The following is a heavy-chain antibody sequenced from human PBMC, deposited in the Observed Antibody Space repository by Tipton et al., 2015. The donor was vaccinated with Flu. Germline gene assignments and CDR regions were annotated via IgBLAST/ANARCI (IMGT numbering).Heavy chain of an antibody. Sequence: TLSLTCTVSGYSISSGYYWGWIWQSPGKGLEWIGSIYHSGGTYYNPSLKSRVTISVDTSKNQFSLKLSSVTAADTAVYYCARGPEQWLVNPHYFDYWGQGTLVTVSS. CDR2: IYHSGGT. D-gene: IGHD6-19*01. J-gene: IGHJ4*02. CDR3: ARGPEQWLVNPHYFDY. V-gene: IGHV4-38-2*02. CDR1: GYSISSGYY.